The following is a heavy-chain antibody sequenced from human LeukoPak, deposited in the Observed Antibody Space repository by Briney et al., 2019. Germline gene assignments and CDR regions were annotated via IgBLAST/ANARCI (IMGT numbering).Heavy chain of an antibody. D-gene: IGHD6-13*01. V-gene: IGHV3-53*01. CDR3: AKFRIAAAGTWNWFDP. CDR1: GFTVSSNY. CDR2: IYSGGST. J-gene: IGHJ5*02. Sequence: GGSLRLSCAASGFTVSSNYMNWVRQAPGKGLEWVSDIYSGGSTYYADSVKGRFTISRDNSKNTVYLQMNSLRAEDTAMYYCAKFRIAAAGTWNWFDPWGQGTLVTVSS.